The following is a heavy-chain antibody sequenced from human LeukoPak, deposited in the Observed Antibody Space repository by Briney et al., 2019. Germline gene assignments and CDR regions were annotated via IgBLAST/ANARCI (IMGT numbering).Heavy chain of an antibody. J-gene: IGHJ4*02. D-gene: IGHD1-26*01. CDR3: AREVGGGATNYFDY. CDR1: GFTVSRNY. CDR2: IYSADSA. Sequence: GGSLRLSCAASGFTVSRNYMSWVRQAPGKGLEWVSVIYSADSAYYADSVRGRFTISIDNSKNTLYLQMNSLRADDTAVYYCAREVGGGATNYFDYWGQGTLVTVSS. V-gene: IGHV3-53*01.